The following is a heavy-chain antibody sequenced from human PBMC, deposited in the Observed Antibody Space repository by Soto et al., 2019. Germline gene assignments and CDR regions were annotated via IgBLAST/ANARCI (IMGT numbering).Heavy chain of an antibody. D-gene: IGHD3-16*01. CDR3: ARDGLGWGGAFDI. J-gene: IGHJ3*02. Sequence: GGSLRLSCAASGFTVSSNYMSWVRQAPGKGLEWVSVIYSGGSTYYADSVKGRFTISRDNSKNTLYLQMNSLRAEDTAVYYCARDGLGWGGAFDIWGQGTMVTVSS. CDR1: GFTVSSNY. CDR2: IYSGGST. V-gene: IGHV3-66*01.